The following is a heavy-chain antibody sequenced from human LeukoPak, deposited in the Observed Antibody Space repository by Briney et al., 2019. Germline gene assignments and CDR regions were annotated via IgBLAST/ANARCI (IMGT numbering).Heavy chain of an antibody. CDR2: INANSGTT. V-gene: IGHV3-23*01. D-gene: IGHD6-19*01. J-gene: IGHJ5*01. CDR3: AKPISGGLAVAADWFHP. CDR1: GFAFSVYA. Sequence: GSLRLSCTASGFAFSVYAMSWLRQPPGKGLEWVSTINANSGTTSYAASVRGRFTISRDNSKNTLYLQLNTLRADDTATYYCAKPISGGLAVAADWFHPWGQGTLVVVSS.